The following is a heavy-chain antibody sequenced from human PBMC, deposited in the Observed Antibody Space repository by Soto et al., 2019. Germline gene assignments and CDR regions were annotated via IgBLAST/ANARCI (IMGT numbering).Heavy chain of an antibody. Sequence: QVQLVQSGAAVKKPGASVKGSCKASGYTFTSYAMHWVRQAPAQRHEWMGWINAGNGNTKYSQKFQGRVTITRDTSASTAYMELSSLRSEDTAVYYCARDRDWTFDYWGQGTLVTVSS. V-gene: IGHV1-3*01. CDR2: INAGNGNT. J-gene: IGHJ4*02. D-gene: IGHD2-21*01. CDR3: ARDRDWTFDY. CDR1: GYTFTSYA.